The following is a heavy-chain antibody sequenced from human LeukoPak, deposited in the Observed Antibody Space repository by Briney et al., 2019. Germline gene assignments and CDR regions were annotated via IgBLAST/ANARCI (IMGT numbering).Heavy chain of an antibody. CDR3: ARGVRKYYDSSGSTAGAFDI. V-gene: IGHV4-59*01. Sequence: SETLSLTCTVAGGSISSYYWSWIRQPPGKGLEWIGYIYYSGSTNYNPSLKSRVTISVDTSKNQFSLKLGSVTAADTAVYYCARGVRKYYDSSGSTAGAFDIWGQGTMVTVSS. D-gene: IGHD3-22*01. J-gene: IGHJ3*02. CDR1: GGSISSYY. CDR2: IYYSGST.